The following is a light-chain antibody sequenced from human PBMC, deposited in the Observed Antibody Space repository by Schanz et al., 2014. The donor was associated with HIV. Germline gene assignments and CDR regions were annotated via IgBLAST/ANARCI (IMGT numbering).Light chain of an antibody. CDR3: QQYGSPLFT. J-gene: IGKJ3*01. Sequence: EIVLTQSPGTLSLSPGERATLSCRASQSVSSYLAWYQQKPGQAPRLLIYGASSRATGVPDRFSGSGSGTDFTLTIRRLEPEDFAVYYCQQYGSPLFTIGPGTRVDIK. CDR1: QSVSSY. CDR2: GAS. V-gene: IGKV3-20*01.